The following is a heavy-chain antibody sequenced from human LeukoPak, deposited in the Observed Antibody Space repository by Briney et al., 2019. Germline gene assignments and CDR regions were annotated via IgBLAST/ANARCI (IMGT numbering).Heavy chain of an antibody. Sequence: SETLSLTCTVSGGSISSYYWSWIRQPPGKGLEWIGYIYYSGSTNYNPSLKSRVTISVDTSKNQFSLKLSSVTAAGPAVYYCASGSLTYYYGSGTEGYFDYWGQGTLVTVSS. V-gene: IGHV4-59*01. CDR2: IYYSGST. D-gene: IGHD3-10*01. CDR3: ASGSLTYYYGSGTEGYFDY. CDR1: GGSISSYY. J-gene: IGHJ4*02.